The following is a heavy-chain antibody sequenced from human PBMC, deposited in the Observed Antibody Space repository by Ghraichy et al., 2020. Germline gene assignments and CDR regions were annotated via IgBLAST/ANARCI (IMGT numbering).Heavy chain of an antibody. V-gene: IGHV1-18*01. J-gene: IGHJ4*02. D-gene: IGHD5-18*01. CDR2: ISAYNGNT. CDR3: ARMNTAMVTRPDYFDY. CDR1: GYTFTSYG. Sequence: ASVKVSCKASGYTFTSYGISWVRQAPGQGLEWMGWISAYNGNTNYAQKLQGRVTMTTDTSTSTAYMELRSLRSDDTAVYYCARMNTAMVTRPDYFDYWGQGTLVTVSS.